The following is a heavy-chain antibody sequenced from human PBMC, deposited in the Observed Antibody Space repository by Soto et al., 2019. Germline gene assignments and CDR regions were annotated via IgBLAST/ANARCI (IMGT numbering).Heavy chain of an antibody. CDR1: GGTFSSYA. CDR3: ARDGSAYYYDSSGYYPGF. D-gene: IGHD3-22*01. J-gene: IGHJ4*02. Sequence: QVQLVQSGAEVKKPGSSVKVSCKASGGTFSSYAISWVRQAPGQGLEWMGGIIPIFGTANYAQKFQGRVTITADESTSTAYMELSSLRSEDTAVYYCARDGSAYYYDSSGYYPGFWGQGTLVTVSS. V-gene: IGHV1-69*12. CDR2: IIPIFGTA.